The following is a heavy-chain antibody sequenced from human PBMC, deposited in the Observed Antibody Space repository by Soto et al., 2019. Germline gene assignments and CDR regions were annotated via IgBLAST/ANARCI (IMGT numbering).Heavy chain of an antibody. J-gene: IGHJ4*02. CDR2: MSYSGTT. V-gene: IGHV4-61*08. D-gene: IGHD3-3*01. CDR1: GGSVSSGGYY. CDR3: ARAINFDFWSDSQSGYYLDY. Sequence: PSETLSLTCTVSGGSVSSGGYYWSWIRQPPGKGLEWIAYMSYSGTTNYNPSLESRVTISVDTSKNQFSLKLSSVTAADTAVYYCARAINFDFWSDSQSGYYLDYWGQGTLVTVSS.